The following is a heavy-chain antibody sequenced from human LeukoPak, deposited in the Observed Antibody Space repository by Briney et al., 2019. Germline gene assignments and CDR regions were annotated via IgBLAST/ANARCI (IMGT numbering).Heavy chain of an antibody. CDR2: INSDGSST. D-gene: IGHD5-18*01. CDR1: GFTFSSYW. J-gene: IGHJ4*02. Sequence: GGSLRLSCAASGFTFSSYWMHWVRQAPGKGLVWVSRINSDGSSTSYADSVKGRFTISRDNAKNTLYLQMNSLRAEDTAVYYCARGGYSYGTPTLYYFDYWGQGTLVTVSS. V-gene: IGHV3-74*01. CDR3: ARGGYSYGTPTLYYFDY.